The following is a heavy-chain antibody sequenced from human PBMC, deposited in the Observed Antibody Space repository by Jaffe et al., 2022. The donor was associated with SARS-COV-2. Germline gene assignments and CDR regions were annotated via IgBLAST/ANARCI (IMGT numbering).Heavy chain of an antibody. V-gene: IGHV4-34*01. CDR1: GGSFSGYY. Sequence: QVQLQQWGAGLLEPSETLSLTCAVYGGSFSGYYWSWIRQPPGKGLEWIGEINHSGSTNYNPSLKSRVTISVDTSKNQFSLNLSSVTAADTAVYYCAKEGGYGRFPLTDWGQGTLVTVSS. J-gene: IGHJ4*02. CDR3: AKEGGYGRFPLTD. CDR2: INHSGST. D-gene: IGHD1-1*01.